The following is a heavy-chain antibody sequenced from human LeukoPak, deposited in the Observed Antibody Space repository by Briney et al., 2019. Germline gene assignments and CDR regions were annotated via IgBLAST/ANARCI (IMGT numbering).Heavy chain of an antibody. CDR1: GGSISSYY. Sequence: TSETLSLTCTVSGGSISSYYWSWIRQPPGKGLEWIGYIYYSGSTNYNPSLKSRVTISVDTSKNQFSLKLSSVTAADTAVYYCARGGSGGSHNWFDPWGQGTLVTVSS. CDR3: ARGGSGGSHNWFDP. CDR2: IYYSGST. D-gene: IGHD2-15*01. V-gene: IGHV4-59*01. J-gene: IGHJ5*02.